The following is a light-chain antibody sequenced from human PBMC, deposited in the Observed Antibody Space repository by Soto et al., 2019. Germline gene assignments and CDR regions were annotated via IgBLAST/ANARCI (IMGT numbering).Light chain of an antibody. CDR3: QQYGNSPPST. J-gene: IGKJ5*01. CDR2: GAS. Sequence: SPGARAPLACRSSKSVSSSYLAWYRQKPGQAPRLLINGASSRATGIPDRFSGSGSGTDFTLTISRLEPEDFAVYYCQQYGNSPPSTFGQGPRPEIK. V-gene: IGKV3-20*01. CDR1: KSVSSSY.